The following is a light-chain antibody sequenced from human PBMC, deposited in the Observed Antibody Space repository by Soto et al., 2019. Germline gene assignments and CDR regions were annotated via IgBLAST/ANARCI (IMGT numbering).Light chain of an antibody. Sequence: PWERSTLACSASQTVSSARLAWFQQKPGQAPRLLIYGASSRAPGIPDRFSGSGSETDFTLTITRLESEDFAVYSCHQYGSSPWTFGQGTKVDIK. V-gene: IGKV3-20*01. J-gene: IGKJ1*01. CDR1: QTVSSAR. CDR3: HQYGSSPWT. CDR2: GAS.